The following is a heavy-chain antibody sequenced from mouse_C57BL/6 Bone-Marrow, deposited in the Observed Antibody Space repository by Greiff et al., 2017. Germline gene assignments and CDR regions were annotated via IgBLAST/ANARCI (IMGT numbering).Heavy chain of an antibody. D-gene: IGHD1-1*01. CDR2: IDPSDSYT. V-gene: IGHV1-50*01. J-gene: IGHJ2*01. CDR1: GYTFTSYW. Sequence: VQLQQPGAELVKPGASVKLSCKASGYTFTSYWMQWVKQRPGQGLEWIGEIDPSDSYTNYNQKFKGKATLTVDPSSSTAYMQLSSLTSEDSAVYYCAREGNYGSSSWGQGTTLTVSS. CDR3: AREGNYGSSS.